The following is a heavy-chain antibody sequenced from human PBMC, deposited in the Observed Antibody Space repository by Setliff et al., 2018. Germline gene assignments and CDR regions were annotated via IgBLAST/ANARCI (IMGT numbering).Heavy chain of an antibody. J-gene: IGHJ3*01. CDR1: GGSISDSHYY. V-gene: IGHV4-39*01. CDR2: VYYSGSI. D-gene: IGHD5-12*01. Sequence: SETLSLTCTVSGGSISDSHYYWGWFRQPPGMRPEWIGTVYYSGSIYYNPSLKSRVTLFVDTSKYQFSLRLTSMTAADTAVYYCARQVEMATIAFDVWGQGTMVTVSS. CDR3: ARQVEMATIAFDV.